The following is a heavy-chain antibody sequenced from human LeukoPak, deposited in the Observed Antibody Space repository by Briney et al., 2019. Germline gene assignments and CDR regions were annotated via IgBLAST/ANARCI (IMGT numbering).Heavy chain of an antibody. Sequence: GGSLRLSCAASGFTFSSFSMNWVRQAPGKGLEWVSSISSSSSYIYYADSVKGRFTISRVNAKNSLYLQMNSLRAEDTAVYYCARDSSYDILTGSFSGDYWGQGTLVTVSS. CDR3: ARDSSYDILTGSFSGDY. CDR2: ISSSSSYI. V-gene: IGHV3-21*01. D-gene: IGHD3-9*01. CDR1: GFTFSSFS. J-gene: IGHJ4*02.